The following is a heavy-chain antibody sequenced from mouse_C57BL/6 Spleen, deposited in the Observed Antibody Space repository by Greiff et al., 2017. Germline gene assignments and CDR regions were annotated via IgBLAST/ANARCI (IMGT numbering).Heavy chain of an antibody. J-gene: IGHJ1*03. CDR3: TRYDGYYVHRYFDV. V-gene: IGHV3-8*01. Sequence: EVQLQESGPGLAKPSQTLSLTCSVTGYSITSDYWNWIRKFPGNKLQYMGYISYSGSTYYTPSLKSRISITRDTSKNQYYLQLNSVTTEDTATYYCTRYDGYYVHRYFDVWGTGTTVTVSS. D-gene: IGHD2-3*01. CDR2: ISYSGST. CDR1: GYSITSDY.